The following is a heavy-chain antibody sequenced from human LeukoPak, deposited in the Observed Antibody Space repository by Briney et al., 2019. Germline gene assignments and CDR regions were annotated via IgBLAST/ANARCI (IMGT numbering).Heavy chain of an antibody. CDR3: ARQLRADYYDSSGVWYFDL. D-gene: IGHD3-22*01. CDR2: IYYSGST. CDR1: GGSISSSSYY. J-gene: IGHJ2*01. V-gene: IGHV4-39*01. Sequence: PSETLSLTCTVSGGSISSSSYYWGWIRQPPGKGLGWIGSIYYSGSTYYNPSLKSRVTISVDTSKNQFSLKLSSVTAADTAVYYCARQLRADYYDSSGVWYFDLWGRGTLVTVSS.